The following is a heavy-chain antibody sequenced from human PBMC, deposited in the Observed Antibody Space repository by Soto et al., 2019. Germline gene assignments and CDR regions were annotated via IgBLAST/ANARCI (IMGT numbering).Heavy chain of an antibody. J-gene: IGHJ4*02. CDR2: IHDSGST. D-gene: IGHD3-3*01. Sequence: QVQLQESGPGLVKSLETLSLTCTVSGGSMSNYYWSWIRQPPGKGLEWIGYIHDSGSTKYSPSLKSRLTISLDTSKNHFSLNLTSVTAADTAVYFCARGSRSGYYAYWGQGTLVTVSS. CDR1: GGSMSNYY. CDR3: ARGSRSGYYAY. V-gene: IGHV4-59*13.